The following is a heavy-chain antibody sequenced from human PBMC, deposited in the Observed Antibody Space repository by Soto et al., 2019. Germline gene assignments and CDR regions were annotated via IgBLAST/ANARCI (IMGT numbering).Heavy chain of an antibody. CDR3: ARDRGAVTGQYCDY. CDR1: GFTFSAVY. D-gene: IGHD6-19*01. V-gene: IGHV3-11*05. J-gene: IGHJ4*01. Sequence: QVQLEESGGGLVKPGGSLRLSCAASGFTFSAVYMSWIRQAPNKGLEYISYISSSGTSANYADSVKGRFTISRDNAKKALYLQLYILRGEVKAVYYCARDRGAVTGQYCDYWGHGAVVTVSS. CDR2: ISSSGTSA.